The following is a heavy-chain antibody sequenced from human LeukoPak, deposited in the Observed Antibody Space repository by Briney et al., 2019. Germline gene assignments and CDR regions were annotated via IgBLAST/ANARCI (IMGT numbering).Heavy chain of an antibody. J-gene: IGHJ6*02. CDR1: GFTFSSYS. CDR3: APDAYDFWSGYGMDV. CDR2: ISSSSSYI. V-gene: IGHV3-21*01. Sequence: GGSLRLSCAASGFTFSSYSMNWVRQAPGMGLEWVSSISSSSSYIYYADSVKGRFTISRDNAKNSLYLQMNSLRAEDTAVYYCAPDAYDFWSGYGMDVWGQGTTVTVSS. D-gene: IGHD3-3*01.